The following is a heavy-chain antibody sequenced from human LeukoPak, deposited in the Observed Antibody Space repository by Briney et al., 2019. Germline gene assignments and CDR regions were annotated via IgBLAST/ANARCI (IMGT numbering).Heavy chain of an antibody. V-gene: IGHV4-59*01. Sequence: ASETLSLTCTVSGGSISSYYWSWIRQPPGKGLEWIGYIYYSGSTNYNPSLKSRVTISVDTSKNQFSLKLSSVTAADTAVYYCARELISAPYYYCYMDVWGKGTTVTVSS. CDR3: ARELISAPYYYCYMDV. CDR2: IYYSGST. CDR1: GGSISSYY. D-gene: IGHD6-19*01. J-gene: IGHJ6*03.